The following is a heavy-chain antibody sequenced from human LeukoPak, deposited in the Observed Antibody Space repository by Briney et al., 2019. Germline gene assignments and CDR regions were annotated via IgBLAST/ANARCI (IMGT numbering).Heavy chain of an antibody. V-gene: IGHV3-23*01. CDR3: AKGSYYDSSGSFYFDY. CDR2: ISGSGDNT. J-gene: IGHJ4*02. D-gene: IGHD3-22*01. Sequence: GGSLRLSCAASGVTLSTYAMSWVRQAPGKGLEWVSGISGSGDNTYYADSVKGRFTISRDNSKNTLYVQVNSLGTEDTAAYYCAKGSYYDSSGSFYFDYWGQGTLVTVSS. CDR1: GVTLSTYA.